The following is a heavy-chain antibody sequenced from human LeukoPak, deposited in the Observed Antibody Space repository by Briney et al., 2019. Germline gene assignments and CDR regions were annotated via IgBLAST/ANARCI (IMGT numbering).Heavy chain of an antibody. D-gene: IGHD1-26*01. Sequence: PGRSLRLSCAASGFTFNNYGMHWVRQAPGKELEWVAFILYDGSNKYYADSVKGRFTISRDDSKNTLYLQMNSLRAEDTAVYYCARGSGSFSGGFDYWGQGTLVTVSS. CDR3: ARGSGSFSGGFDY. CDR1: GFTFNNYG. J-gene: IGHJ4*02. CDR2: ILYDGSNK. V-gene: IGHV3-30*03.